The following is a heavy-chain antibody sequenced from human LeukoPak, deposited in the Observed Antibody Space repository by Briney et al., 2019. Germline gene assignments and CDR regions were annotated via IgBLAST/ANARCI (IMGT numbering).Heavy chain of an antibody. V-gene: IGHV1-2*02. CDR1: GYTFTGYY. D-gene: IGHD2-2*01. CDR3: ARVCSSSSRSPDYYYYYMDV. J-gene: IGHJ6*03. CDR2: INPNSGGT. Sequence: ASVKVSCKASGYTFTGYYIHWVRQAPGQGLEWMGWINPNSGGTNYAQKFQGRVTMTRDTSISTAYMELSRLRSDDTAVYYCARVCSSSSRSPDYYYYYMDVWGKGTTVTVSS.